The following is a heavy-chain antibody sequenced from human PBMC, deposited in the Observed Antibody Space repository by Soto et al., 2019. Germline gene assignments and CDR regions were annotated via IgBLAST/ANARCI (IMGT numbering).Heavy chain of an antibody. J-gene: IGHJ6*04. D-gene: IGHD3-10*01. CDR3: ARNYHGLGV. CDR1: GYTFTIHE. Sequence: QAQLVQSGAEVKKPGASVKVSCKASGYTFTIHEIYWVRQATGQKLEWMGWINVGNGNTKYSQKFQGRVTITRDTSASTADMELSGLTFEDTAVYYCARNYHGLGVWGKGTTVTVSS. CDR2: INVGNGNT. V-gene: IGHV1-3*01.